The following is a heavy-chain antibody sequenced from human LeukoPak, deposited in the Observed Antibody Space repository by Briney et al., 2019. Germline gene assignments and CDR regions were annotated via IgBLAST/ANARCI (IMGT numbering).Heavy chain of an antibody. J-gene: IGHJ4*02. CDR1: GGSISSYY. Sequence: LSLTCTVSGGSISSYYWSWIRQPPGKGLEWVGFIRSKASGGTTEYTASVKGRFTISRDDSKSIAYLQMNSLITEDTAVYYCTRGYSIDYWGQGTQVTVSS. CDR2: IRSKASGGTT. D-gene: IGHD4-11*01. CDR3: TRGYSIDY. V-gene: IGHV3-49*01.